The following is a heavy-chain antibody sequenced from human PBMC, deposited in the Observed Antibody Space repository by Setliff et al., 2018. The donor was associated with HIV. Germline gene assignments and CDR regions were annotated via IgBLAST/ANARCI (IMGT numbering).Heavy chain of an antibody. J-gene: IGHJ3*02. CDR2: IVVGSGNT. Sequence: GASVKVSCKASGFTFTSSAVRWVRQARGQRLEWIGWIVVGSGNTNYAQKFQERVTITRDMSTSTAYMELSSLRSEDTAVYYCAAADNRRGDAFDIWGQGTMVTVSS. V-gene: IGHV1-58*01. CDR1: GFTFTSSA. D-gene: IGHD3-9*01. CDR3: AAADNRRGDAFDI.